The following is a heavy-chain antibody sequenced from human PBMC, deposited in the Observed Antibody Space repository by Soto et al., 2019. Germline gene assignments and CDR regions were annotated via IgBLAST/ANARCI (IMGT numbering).Heavy chain of an antibody. J-gene: IGHJ6*02. CDR1: GGTFSSYA. D-gene: IGHD3-22*01. CDR3: ASPIRGVDSSGYYYYYYGMDV. Sequence: ASVKVSCKASGGTFSSYAISWVRQAPGQGLEWMGGIIPIFGTANYAQKFQGRVTITADESTSTAYMELSSLRSEDTAVYYCASPIRGVDSSGYYYYYYGMDVWGQGTTVTVSS. V-gene: IGHV1-69*13. CDR2: IIPIFGTA.